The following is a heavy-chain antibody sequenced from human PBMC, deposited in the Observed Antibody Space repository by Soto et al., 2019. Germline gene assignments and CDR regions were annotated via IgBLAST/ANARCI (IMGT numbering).Heavy chain of an antibody. CDR2: IYRTGCT. D-gene: IGHD1-7*01. CDR1: GGSFTSNNW. J-gene: IGHJ4*02. CDR3: ASRDPGTSVDY. V-gene: IGHV4-4*02. Sequence: SETVSRTCAVSGGSFTSNNWWTSVRQPPGQGLDCIGEIYRTGCTNYNPSLKTRVTISLDKSEKQISLKVTSLTAADRAVYYRASRDPGTSVDYWGQGTLVTVSS.